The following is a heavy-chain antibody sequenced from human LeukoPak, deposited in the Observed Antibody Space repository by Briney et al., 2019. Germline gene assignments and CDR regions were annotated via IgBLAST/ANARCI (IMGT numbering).Heavy chain of an antibody. J-gene: IGHJ4*02. CDR2: ISGSGGST. CDR1: GFTFSSYG. CDR3: AKGSTIVVVTAHHFDY. D-gene: IGHD2-21*02. Sequence: GGSLRLSCAASGFTFSSYGMSWVRQAPGKGLEWVSAISGSGGSTYYADSVKGRFTISRDNSKNTLYLQMNSLRAEDTAVYYCAKGSTIVVVTAHHFDYWGQGTLVTVSS. V-gene: IGHV3-23*01.